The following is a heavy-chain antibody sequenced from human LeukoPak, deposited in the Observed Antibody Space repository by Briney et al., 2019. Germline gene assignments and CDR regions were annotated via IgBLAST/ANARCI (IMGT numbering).Heavy chain of an antibody. CDR2: ISSDGSST. D-gene: IGHD6-6*01. V-gene: IGHV3-74*01. CDR1: GFTFSGYW. CDR3: SARSSSKDY. Sequence: GGSLRLSCAASGFTFSGYWMQWVSQAPGKGLVWVSRISSDGSSTNYADSVKGRFTISRDNAKNTLFLQMSSLRADDTAVYYCSARSSSKDYWGQGTLVTVSS. J-gene: IGHJ4*02.